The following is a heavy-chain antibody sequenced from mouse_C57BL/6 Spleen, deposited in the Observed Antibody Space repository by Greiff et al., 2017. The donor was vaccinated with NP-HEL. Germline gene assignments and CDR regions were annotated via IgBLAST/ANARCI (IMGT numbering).Heavy chain of an antibody. CDR1: GYTFTDYY. CDR2: INPNNGGT. CDR3: ARSGYDYAMDY. V-gene: IGHV1-26*01. D-gene: IGHD2-2*01. J-gene: IGHJ4*01. Sequence: EVQLQQSGPELVKPGASVKISCKASGYTFTDYYMNWVKQSHGKSLEWIGDINPNNGGTSYNQKFKGKATLTVAKSSSTAYMELRSLTSEDSAVYYCARSGYDYAMDYWGQGTSVTVSS.